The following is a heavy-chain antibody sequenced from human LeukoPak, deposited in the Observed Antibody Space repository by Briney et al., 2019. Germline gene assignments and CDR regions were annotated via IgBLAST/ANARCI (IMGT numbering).Heavy chain of an antibody. V-gene: IGHV1-18*01. CDR1: GYTFTSYD. J-gene: IGHJ3*02. CDR2: VSAYNGHT. D-gene: IGHD1-26*01. CDR3: ARDSPFEWDVFGDSFDI. Sequence: ASVKVSCKASGYTFTSYDISWVRQAPGQGLEWMGWVSAYNGHTNYAQKFQGRVTMTTDTSTSTASMELRSLRSDDTAVYYCARDSPFEWDVFGDSFDIWGQGTVVTVSS.